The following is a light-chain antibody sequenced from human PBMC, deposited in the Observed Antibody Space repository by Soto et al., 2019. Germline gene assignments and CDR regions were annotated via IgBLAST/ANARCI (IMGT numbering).Light chain of an antibody. CDR2: GAS. CDR1: QSVSDNQ. Sequence: IVLTQSPGTLSLSPGGRASLSCRASQSVSDNQLAWYQQKTGQAPRLLIHGASSRAAGIPDRFSGSGSGTDFTLTISRLEPEDFAVYYCHQYSNSLGPFGQGTKVEVK. CDR3: HQYSNSLGP. J-gene: IGKJ1*01. V-gene: IGKV3-20*01.